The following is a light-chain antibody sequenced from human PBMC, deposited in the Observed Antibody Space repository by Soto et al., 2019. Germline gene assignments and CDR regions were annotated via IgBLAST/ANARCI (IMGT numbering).Light chain of an antibody. CDR2: GVT. V-gene: IGLV2-14*01. CDR3: CSYTTTNTLV. CDR1: SSDVGGYNY. Sequence: QSALTQPASVSGSPGQSITISCTGTSSDVGGYNYVSWYQQHPGKAPKVIIYGVTHRPSGVSNRFSGSKSVNTASLTISGLQAEDEADYYCCSYTTTNTLVFGGGTKFTVL. J-gene: IGLJ2*01.